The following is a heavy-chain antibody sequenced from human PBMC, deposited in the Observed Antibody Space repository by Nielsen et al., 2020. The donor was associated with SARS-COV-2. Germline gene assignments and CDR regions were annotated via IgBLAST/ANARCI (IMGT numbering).Heavy chain of an antibody. D-gene: IGHD6-13*01. J-gene: IGHJ4*02. CDR1: GGSISSSSYY. CDR3: ARKGGAAAGGAY. V-gene: IGHV4-39*01. CDR2: IYYSGST. Sequence: SETLSLTCTVSGGSISSSSYYWGWISQPPGKGLEWIGSIYYSGSTYYNPSLKRRVTISVDTSKNQFSLQLRAGKAEDTAVYYCARKGGAAAGGAYWGQGTLVTVSS.